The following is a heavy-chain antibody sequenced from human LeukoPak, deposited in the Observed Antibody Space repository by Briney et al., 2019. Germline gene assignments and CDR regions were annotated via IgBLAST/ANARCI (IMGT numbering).Heavy chain of an antibody. CDR3: ARDTPGLRY. D-gene: IGHD2-15*01. V-gene: IGHV3-48*03. CDR1: GFTFSSYE. Sequence: GGSLRLSCAGSGFTFSSYEMNWVRQAPGKGLEWVSYISSSGSTIYYADSVKGRFTISRDNAKNSLYLQMNSLRAEDTAVYYCARDTPGLRYWGQGTLVTVSS. J-gene: IGHJ4*02. CDR2: ISSSGSTI.